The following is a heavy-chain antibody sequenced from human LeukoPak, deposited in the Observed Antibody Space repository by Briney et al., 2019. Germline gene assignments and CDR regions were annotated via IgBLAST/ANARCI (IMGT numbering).Heavy chain of an antibody. CDR3: ARSVEGYCRGGSCYSYSYYMDV. D-gene: IGHD2-15*01. V-gene: IGHV4-59*01. CDR1: GDSISSYY. J-gene: IGHJ6*03. Sequence: SETLSLTCTVSGDSISSYYWSWIRQPPGKGLEWIGYIYYSGSTNYNPSLKSRVTISVDTSKNQFSLKLSSVTAADTAVYYCARSVEGYCRGGSCYSYSYYMDVWGKGTTVTVSS. CDR2: IYYSGST.